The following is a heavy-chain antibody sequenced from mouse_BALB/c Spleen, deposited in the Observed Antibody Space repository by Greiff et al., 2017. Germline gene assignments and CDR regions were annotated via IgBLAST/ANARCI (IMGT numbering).Heavy chain of an antibody. CDR2: ILPGSGST. CDR1: GYTFSSYW. J-gene: IGHJ2*01. D-gene: IGHD2-2*01. Sequence: QVQLQQSGAELMKPGASVKISCKATGYTFSSYWIEWVKQRPGHGLEWIGEILPGSGSTNYNEKFKGKATFTADTSSNTAYMQLSSLTSEDSAVYYCAIIYYGYDNYFDYWGQGTTLTVSS. V-gene: IGHV1-9*01. CDR3: AIIYYGYDNYFDY.